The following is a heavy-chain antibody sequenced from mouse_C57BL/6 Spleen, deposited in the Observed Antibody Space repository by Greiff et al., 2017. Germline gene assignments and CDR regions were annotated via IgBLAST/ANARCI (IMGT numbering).Heavy chain of an antibody. V-gene: IGHV1-4*01. D-gene: IGHD2-3*01. CDR1: GYTFTSYT. Sequence: QVQLKQSGAELARPGASVKMSCKASGYTFTSYTMHWVKQRPGQGLEWIGYINPSSGYTKYNQKFKDKATLTADKSSRTAYMQLSSLTSEDSAVYYCARDGFYAMDYWGQGTSVTVSS. CDR3: ARDGFYAMDY. J-gene: IGHJ4*01. CDR2: INPSSGYT.